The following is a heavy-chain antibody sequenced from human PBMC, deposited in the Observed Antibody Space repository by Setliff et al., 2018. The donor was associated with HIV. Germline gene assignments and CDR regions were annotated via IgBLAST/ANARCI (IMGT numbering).Heavy chain of an antibody. J-gene: IGHJ5*02. D-gene: IGHD3-10*01. CDR1: GGSISSSSYY. Sequence: SEALSLTCTVSGGSISSSSYYWGWIRQPPGKGLEWIGSIYYSGSTYYNPSLKSRVTISVDTSKNQFSLKLSSVTAADTAVYYCARVGDYGSGGWFDPWGQGTLVTVSS. CDR2: IYYSGST. CDR3: ARVGDYGSGGWFDP. V-gene: IGHV4-39*07.